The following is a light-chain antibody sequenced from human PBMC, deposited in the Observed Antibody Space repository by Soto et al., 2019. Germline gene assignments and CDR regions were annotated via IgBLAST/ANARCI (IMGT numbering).Light chain of an antibody. V-gene: IGKV1-5*03. CDR2: KAS. Sequence: DIQMTKSPSPLLASVGARVTIPCRASLSISSWLAWYQHKPGIAPKLLIYKASTLETGVPSRFGGSGSGTEFTLTIRSLQPDDFATYYCQQYNSYPWTFGQGTTVEIK. CDR1: LSISSW. CDR3: QQYNSYPWT. J-gene: IGKJ1*01.